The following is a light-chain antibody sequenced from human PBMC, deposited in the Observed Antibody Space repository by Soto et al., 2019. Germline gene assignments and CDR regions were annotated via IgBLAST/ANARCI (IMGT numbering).Light chain of an antibody. CDR2: GTS. Sequence: EIVLTQPPGTLSLSPGERATLSCRADRSVSDTLLTWFQQKPGQAPRLLIFGTSNRAPGIPDRFSGSGSGTDFTLTITRLEPEDFAVYYCQQYVTSSPRTFGQGTKVDIK. CDR3: QQYVTSSPRT. V-gene: IGKV3-20*01. CDR1: RSVSDTL. J-gene: IGKJ1*01.